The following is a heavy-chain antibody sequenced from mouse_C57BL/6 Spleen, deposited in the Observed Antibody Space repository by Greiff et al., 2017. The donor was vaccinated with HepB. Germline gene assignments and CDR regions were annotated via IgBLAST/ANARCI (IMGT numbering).Heavy chain of an antibody. CDR1: GYAFSSYW. Sequence: VQLVESGAELVKPGASVKISCKASGYAFSSYWMNWVKQRPGKGLEWIGQIYPGDGDTNYNGKFKGKATLTADKSSSTAYMQLSSLTSEDSAVYFCARYYSNYDAMDYWGQGTSVTVSS. D-gene: IGHD2-5*01. V-gene: IGHV1-80*01. CDR2: IYPGDGDT. J-gene: IGHJ4*01. CDR3: ARYYSNYDAMDY.